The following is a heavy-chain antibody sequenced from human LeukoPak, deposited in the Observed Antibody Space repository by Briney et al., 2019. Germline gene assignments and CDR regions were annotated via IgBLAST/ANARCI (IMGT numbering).Heavy chain of an antibody. CDR1: GFTFSSYS. CDR2: ISSSSSTI. D-gene: IGHD1-26*01. Sequence: GGSLRLSCAASGFTFSSYSMNWVRQAPGKGLEWVSYISSSSSTIYYADSVKGRFTISRDNAKNSLYLQMNSLRAEDTAVYYCAREDYYDAFDIWGQGTMVTVSS. CDR3: AREDYYDAFDI. J-gene: IGHJ3*02. V-gene: IGHV3-48*01.